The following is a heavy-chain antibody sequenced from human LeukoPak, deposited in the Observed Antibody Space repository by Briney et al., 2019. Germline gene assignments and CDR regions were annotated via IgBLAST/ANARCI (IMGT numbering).Heavy chain of an antibody. CDR3: ARMGDDAFDI. CDR1: GGSLSSSTYY. J-gene: IGHJ3*02. CDR2: IYYSGST. Sequence: SETLSLTCTVSGGSLSSSTYYWGWIRQPPGKGLEWIGSIYYSGSTYYNPSLKSRVTISVDTSKNQFSLKLSSVTAADTAVYYCARMGDDAFDIWGQGTMVTVSS. V-gene: IGHV4-39*07. D-gene: IGHD2-21*01.